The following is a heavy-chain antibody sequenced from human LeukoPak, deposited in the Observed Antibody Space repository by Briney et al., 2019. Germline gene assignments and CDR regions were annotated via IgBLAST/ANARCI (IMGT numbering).Heavy chain of an antibody. V-gene: IGHV1-69*05. Sequence: SVKVSCKASGGTFSSYAISWVRQAPGQGLEWMGRIIPIFGTANYAQKFQGRVTMTRDTSTSTVYMELSSLRSEDTAVYYCATGIVVVIMEHWGQGTLVTVSS. D-gene: IGHD3-22*01. CDR3: ATGIVVVIMEH. J-gene: IGHJ1*01. CDR2: IIPIFGTA. CDR1: GGTFSSYA.